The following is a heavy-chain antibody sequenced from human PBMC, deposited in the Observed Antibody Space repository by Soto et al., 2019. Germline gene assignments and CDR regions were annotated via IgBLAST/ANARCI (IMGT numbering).Heavy chain of an antibody. Sequence: EMQLLESGGGLGQPGGSLRLSCVASPITVYNFAAMSWVRQAPESGLAWVSTISGRGDHKYYADSVKGRFTISRDNSKNRLYLQMDGLRVEDTAVYYCAKDRALENQTPYGMDVWGQGPTVTV. V-gene: IGHV3-23*01. J-gene: IGHJ6*02. CDR3: AKDRALENQTPYGMDV. D-gene: IGHD2-2*01. CDR1: PITVYNFAA. CDR2: ISGRGDHK.